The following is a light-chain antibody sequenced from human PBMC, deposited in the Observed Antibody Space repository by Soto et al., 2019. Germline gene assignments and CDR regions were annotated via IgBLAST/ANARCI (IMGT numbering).Light chain of an antibody. J-gene: IGKJ1*01. CDR2: GAS. CDR1: QTITNNY. V-gene: IGKV3-20*01. Sequence: EIVLTQSPGTLSLSPGDRATLACRASQTITNNYLAWYQQKPGQAPRLLIYGASSRVTDIPDRFSGSGSGTYFTLTISRLEPEDFAVYFCQRYGSSTTFGQGTKVDIK. CDR3: QRYGSSTT.